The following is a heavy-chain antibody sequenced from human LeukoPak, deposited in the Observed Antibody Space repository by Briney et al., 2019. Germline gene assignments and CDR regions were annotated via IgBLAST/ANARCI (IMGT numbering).Heavy chain of an antibody. Sequence: SETLSLTCAVYGGSFSGYYWSWIRQPPGKGLEWLGYIYYSGSTTYNPSLKSRVTISLDASKNQFSLKLSSVTAADTAVYYCATSPLLGYCSSSSCYNDGMDVWGQGTTVTVAS. CDR2: IYYSGST. J-gene: IGHJ6*02. D-gene: IGHD2-2*02. CDR3: ATSPLLGYCSSSSCYNDGMDV. V-gene: IGHV4-59*08. CDR1: GGSFSGYY.